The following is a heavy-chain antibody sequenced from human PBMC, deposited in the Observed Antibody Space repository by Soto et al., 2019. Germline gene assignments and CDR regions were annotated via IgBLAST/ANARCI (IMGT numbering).Heavy chain of an antibody. CDR1: GFPFGENA. V-gene: IGHV3-23*01. CDR2: ISDSGATT. CDR3: AKEDTSSGSLDY. Sequence: PVGSLRISCAASGFPFGENAMSWVRQAPGKGLEWVSGISDSGATTYYADSVRGRFTISRDNSKNTLYLQMKSLRAEDSASYYCAKEDTSSGSLDYWGQGALVTVSS. J-gene: IGHJ4*02. D-gene: IGHD6-19*01.